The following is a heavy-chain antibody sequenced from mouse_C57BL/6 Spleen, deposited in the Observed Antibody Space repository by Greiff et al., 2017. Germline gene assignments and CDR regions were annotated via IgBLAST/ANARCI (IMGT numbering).Heavy chain of an antibody. Sequence: EVMLVESGGGLVQPGGSMKLSCVASGFTFSNYWMNWVRQSPEKGLEWVAQIRLKSDNYATHYAESVKGRFTISRDDSKSSVYLQMNNLRAEDTGIYYCTGGGYWYFDVWGTGTTVTVSS. CDR1: GFTFSNYW. CDR3: TGGGYWYFDV. J-gene: IGHJ1*03. CDR2: IRLKSDNYAT. V-gene: IGHV6-3*01.